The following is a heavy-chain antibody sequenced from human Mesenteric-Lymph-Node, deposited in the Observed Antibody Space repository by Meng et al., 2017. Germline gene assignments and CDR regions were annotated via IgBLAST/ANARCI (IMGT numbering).Heavy chain of an antibody. V-gene: IGHV1-2*02. CDR1: GYTFTDYY. J-gene: IGHJ3*02. CDR2: INPNSGGT. D-gene: IGHD6-13*01. CDR3: ARDWWLGKAAGRKPTRPDAFDI. Sequence: ASVKVSCKASGYTFTDYYMHWVRQAPGQGLEWMGWINPNSGGTNYAQKFQGRVTMTRDTSISTAYMELSSLRSEDTAVYYCARDWWLGKAAGRKPTRPDAFDIWGQGTMVTVSS.